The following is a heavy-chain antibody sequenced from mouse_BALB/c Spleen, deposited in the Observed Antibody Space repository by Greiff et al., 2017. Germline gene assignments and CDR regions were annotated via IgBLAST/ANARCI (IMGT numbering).Heavy chain of an antibody. Sequence: VKLMESGPGLVQPSQSLSITCTVSGFSLTSYGVHWVRQSPGKGLEWLGVIWSGGSTDYNAAFISRLSISKDNSKSQVFFKMNSLQADDTAIYYCVDYGFAYWGQGTLVTVSA. CDR2: IWSGGST. CDR1: GFSLTSYG. CDR3: VDYGFAY. V-gene: IGHV2-2-2*01. D-gene: IGHD2-4*01. J-gene: IGHJ3*01.